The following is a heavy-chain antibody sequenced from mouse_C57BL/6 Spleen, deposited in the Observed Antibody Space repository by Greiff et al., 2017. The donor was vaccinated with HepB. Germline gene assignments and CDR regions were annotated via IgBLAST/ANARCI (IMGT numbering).Heavy chain of an antibody. Sequence: QVQLQPGAELVKPGASVKMSCKASGYTFTSYWITWVKQRPGQGLEWIGDIYPGSGSTNYNEKFKSKATLTVDTSSSTAYMQLSSLTSEDSAVYYCARGTTVVARGDYWGQGTSVTVSS. D-gene: IGHD1-1*01. CDR3: ARGTTVVARGDY. CDR2: IYPGSGST. V-gene: IGHV1-55*01. CDR1: GYTFTSYW. J-gene: IGHJ4*01.